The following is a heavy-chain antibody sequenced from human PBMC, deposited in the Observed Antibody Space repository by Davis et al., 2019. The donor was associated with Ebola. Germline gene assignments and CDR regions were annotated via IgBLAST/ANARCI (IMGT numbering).Heavy chain of an antibody. CDR3: ARGFISRGYYYYGMDV. D-gene: IGHD3-16*02. Sequence: ASVKVSCKASGYTFTSYGISWVRQAPGQGLEWMGWISAYNGNTNYAQKLQGRVTMTTDTSTSTAYMELRSLRSDDTAVYYCARGFISRGYYYYGMDVWGQGTTVTVSS. J-gene: IGHJ6*02. CDR2: ISAYNGNT. V-gene: IGHV1-18*01. CDR1: GYTFTSYG.